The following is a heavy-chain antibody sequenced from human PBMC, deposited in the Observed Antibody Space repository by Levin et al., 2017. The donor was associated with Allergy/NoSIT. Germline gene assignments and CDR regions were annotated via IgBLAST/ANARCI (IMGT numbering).Heavy chain of an antibody. CDR2: VNASGDT. CDR1: GGPFTNYY. V-gene: IGHV4-34*01. CDR3: ARAAWSGGGGLDP. Sequence: SETLSLTCVVSGGPFTNYYWSWIRQPPGKALEWVGEVNASGDTNYNPSLRSRVTISIETSMNHIYYTLRSRLAADKAVYYCARAAWSGGGGLDPWGQGTLVTVSS. J-gene: IGHJ5*02. D-gene: IGHD3-3*01.